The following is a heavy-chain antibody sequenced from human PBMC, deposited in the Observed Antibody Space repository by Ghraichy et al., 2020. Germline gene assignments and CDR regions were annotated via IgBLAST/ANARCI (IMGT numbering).Heavy chain of an antibody. Sequence: ETLSLTCSVSGASISSYYWSWIRQPPGRGLEWIGQVFHSGSTNYNPSLKSRITLSVDTSKNQFSLKLESVTAADTAVYYCARDIVVSGYLDYWGPGTLVTVSS. CDR2: VFHSGST. V-gene: IGHV4-59*01. CDR3: ARDIVVSGYLDY. CDR1: GASISSYY. J-gene: IGHJ4*02. D-gene: IGHD2-21*01.